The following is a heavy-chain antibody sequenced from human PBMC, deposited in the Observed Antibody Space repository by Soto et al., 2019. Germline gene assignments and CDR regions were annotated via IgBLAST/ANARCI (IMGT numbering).Heavy chain of an antibody. J-gene: IGHJ6*02. Sequence: PGGSLRLSCAASGFTFSSYGMHWVRQAPGKGLEWVAVISYDRSNKYYADSVKGRFTISRDNSKNTLYLQMNSLRAEDTAVYYCAKGIAAAGTRKHYYYYGMDVWGQGTTVTVSS. CDR2: ISYDRSNK. CDR1: GFTFSSYG. D-gene: IGHD6-13*01. CDR3: AKGIAAAGTRKHYYYYGMDV. V-gene: IGHV3-30*18.